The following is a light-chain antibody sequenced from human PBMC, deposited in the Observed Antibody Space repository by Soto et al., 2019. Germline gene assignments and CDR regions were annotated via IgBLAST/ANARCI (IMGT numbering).Light chain of an antibody. V-gene: IGKV2-28*01. J-gene: IGKJ4*01. CDR3: IQALQTPHT. Sequence: DIVMTQSPLSLPVTPGEPASISCRSSQSLLHSNGYNYLDWYLQKPGQSPQLLIYLGSNRASGVPDRFTGSGSGTDFTLKISRVEAEDVGVYYCIQALQTPHTFGGGTKADIK. CDR1: QSLLHSNGYNY. CDR2: LGS.